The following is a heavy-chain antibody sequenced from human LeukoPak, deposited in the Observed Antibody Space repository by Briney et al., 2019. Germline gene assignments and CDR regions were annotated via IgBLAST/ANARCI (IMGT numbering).Heavy chain of an antibody. CDR2: INLGGST. Sequence: SETLSLTCAVYGGSFSGYYWSWIRQPPGKGLEWIGEINLGGSTNYNPSLKSRVTISVDTSKNQFSRKLSAVTAADTAVYYCARGIRYVWGSYRYDYWGQGTLVTVSS. CDR1: GGSFSGYY. D-gene: IGHD3-16*02. J-gene: IGHJ4*02. CDR3: ARGIRYVWGSYRYDY. V-gene: IGHV4-34*01.